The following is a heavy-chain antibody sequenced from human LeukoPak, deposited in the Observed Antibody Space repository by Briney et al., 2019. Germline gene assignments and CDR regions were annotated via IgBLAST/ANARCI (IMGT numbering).Heavy chain of an antibody. CDR3: ARDSQLAAAGTSGYYGMDV. J-gene: IGHJ6*02. V-gene: IGHV4-30-4*01. CDR2: IYYSGST. Sequence: PSETLSLTCTVSGGSISSGDYYWSWIRQPPGKGLEWIGYIYYSGSTYYNPSLKSRVTISVDTSKNQFSLKLSSVTAADTAVYYCARDSQLAAAGTSGYYGMDVWGQGTTVTVSS. D-gene: IGHD6-13*01. CDR1: GGSISSGDYY.